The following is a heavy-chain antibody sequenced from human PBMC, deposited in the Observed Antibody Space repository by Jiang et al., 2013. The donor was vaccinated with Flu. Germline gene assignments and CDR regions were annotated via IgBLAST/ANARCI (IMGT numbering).Heavy chain of an antibody. V-gene: IGHV4-59*06. CDR2: IYYSGTT. CDR3: ARSQGLRRNYYYYYGMDV. J-gene: IGHJ6*02. Sequence: TGTSITNYYWSWIRQSPXRELEWIGYIYYSGTTYYNPSLKSRVTISVDTSKNQFSLKLSSVTAADTAVYYCARSQGLRRNYYYYYGMDVWGQGTTVTVSS. CDR1: GTSITNYY.